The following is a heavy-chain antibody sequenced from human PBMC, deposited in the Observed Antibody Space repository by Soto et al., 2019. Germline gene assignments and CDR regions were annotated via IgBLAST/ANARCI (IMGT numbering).Heavy chain of an antibody. V-gene: IGHV3-15*01. D-gene: IGHD2-21*02. CDR3: TTGVTSRGMDV. J-gene: IGHJ6*02. CDR2: IKTKTDGGTT. CDR1: GFTFSNAW. Sequence: EVQLVESGGGLVKPGGSLRLSCAASGFTFSNAWMSWVRQAPGKGLEWVGRIKTKTDGGTTDYAAPVKGRFTISRDDSKNTLYLQMNSLKTEDTAVYYCTTGVTSRGMDVWSQGTTVTVSS.